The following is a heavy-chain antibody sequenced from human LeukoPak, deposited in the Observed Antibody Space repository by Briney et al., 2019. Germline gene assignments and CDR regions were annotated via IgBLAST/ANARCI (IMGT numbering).Heavy chain of an antibody. CDR3: ARGWGWRDY. D-gene: IGHD2-21*01. CDR1: GFTFSTYL. Sequence: GGSLRLSCAASGFTFSTYLMSWVRQAPGKGLEWVANINQDGSERYYVDSVKGRFTISRDNAKKSLYLQMNTLRAEDTAVYYCARGWGWRDYWGQGTLVTVSS. J-gene: IGHJ4*02. CDR2: INQDGSER. V-gene: IGHV3-7*04.